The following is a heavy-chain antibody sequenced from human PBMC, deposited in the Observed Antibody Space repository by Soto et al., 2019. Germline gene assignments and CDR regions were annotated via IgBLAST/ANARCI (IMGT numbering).Heavy chain of an antibody. Sequence: SVKVSCKASGGTFSSYAISWVRQAPGQGLEWMGGIIPIFGTANYAQKFQGRVTITADESTSTAYMELSSLRSEDTAVYYCARVTYYYDSSGPNWFDPWGQGTLVTVSS. CDR1: GGTFSSYA. V-gene: IGHV1-69*13. CDR2: IIPIFGTA. CDR3: ARVTYYYDSSGPNWFDP. D-gene: IGHD3-22*01. J-gene: IGHJ5*02.